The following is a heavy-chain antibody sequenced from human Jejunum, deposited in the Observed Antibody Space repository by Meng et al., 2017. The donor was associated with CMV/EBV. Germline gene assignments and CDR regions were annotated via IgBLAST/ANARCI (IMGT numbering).Heavy chain of an antibody. CDR3: ARDPVLSGLDV. Sequence: CTASGLAVSSYRMTWVRPAPGKGLEWISDITSSSSTVFYADSVRGRFTISRDNANNSLYLQMNNLRADDTALYYCARDPVLSGLDVWGQGATVTVSS. CDR1: GLAVSSYR. J-gene: IGHJ6*02. V-gene: IGHV3-48*04. CDR2: ITSSSSTV.